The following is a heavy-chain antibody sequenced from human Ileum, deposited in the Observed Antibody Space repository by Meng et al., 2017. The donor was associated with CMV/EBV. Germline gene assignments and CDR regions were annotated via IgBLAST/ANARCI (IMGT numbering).Heavy chain of an antibody. CDR3: ASGRLQFTPSALQH. CDR2: VNNRGRT. V-gene: IGHV4-39*07. CDR1: RDPISTGRPL. Sequence: PGLVTAAGPLSHTVPAFRDPISTGRPLWDGFRQPPGKRLEWIGEVNNRGRTNYNPSLKSRLTISIDTSKRQLSLMVTSVTAADSAIYYCASGRLQFTPSALQHWGPGTLVTVSS. D-gene: IGHD5-24*01. J-gene: IGHJ1*01.